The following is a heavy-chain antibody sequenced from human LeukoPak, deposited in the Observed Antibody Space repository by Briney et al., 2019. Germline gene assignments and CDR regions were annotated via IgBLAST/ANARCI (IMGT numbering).Heavy chain of an antibody. CDR1: GGSIMNYA. J-gene: IGHJ2*01. Sequence: SVKVSCKTSGGSIMNYAISWVRQATGQGLEWMGVIIPIFGTSNYAQKFQDRVTITADKSTNTANMELSSLRSEDTAVYYCAKVAAAIPRWYFDLWGRGTLVTVSS. CDR3: AKVAAAIPRWYFDL. CDR2: IIPIFGTS. D-gene: IGHD2-21*02. V-gene: IGHV1-69*06.